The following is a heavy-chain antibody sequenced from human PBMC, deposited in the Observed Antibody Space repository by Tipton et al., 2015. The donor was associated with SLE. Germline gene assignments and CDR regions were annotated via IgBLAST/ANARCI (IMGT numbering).Heavy chain of an antibody. D-gene: IGHD1-7*01. CDR3: ALDWNSEGADY. CDR1: GGSISSYY. Sequence: TLSLTCTVSGGSISSYYWSWIRQPPGKGLEWIGYIYYSGSTNYNPSLKSRVTISVDTSKNQFSLKLSSVAAADTAVYYCALDWNSEGADYWGQGTLVTVSS. J-gene: IGHJ4*02. CDR2: IYYSGST. V-gene: IGHV4-59*08.